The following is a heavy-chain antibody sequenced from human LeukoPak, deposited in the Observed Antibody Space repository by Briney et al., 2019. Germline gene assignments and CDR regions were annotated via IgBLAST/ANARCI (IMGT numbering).Heavy chain of an antibody. CDR1: GGSISSGGYY. J-gene: IGHJ4*02. CDR2: IYYSGST. Sequence: SETLSLTCTVSGGSISSGGYYWSWIRQHPGKGLEWIGYIYYSGSTYYNPSLKSRVTISVDTSKNQFSLKLSSVTAADTAVYYCARLASRWSAFDYWGQGTLVTVSS. CDR3: ARLASRWSAFDY. D-gene: IGHD4-23*01. V-gene: IGHV4-31*03.